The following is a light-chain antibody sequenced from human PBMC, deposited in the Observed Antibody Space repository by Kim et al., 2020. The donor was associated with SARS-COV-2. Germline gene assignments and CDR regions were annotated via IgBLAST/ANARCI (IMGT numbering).Light chain of an antibody. CDR2: EVN. CDR1: SSDVGGYKY. V-gene: IGLV2-8*01. J-gene: IGLJ3*02. CDR3: GSYGGSNNLV. Sequence: GQSVTISCTGTSSDVGGYKYVSWYQQHPGKAPKLMIYEVNKRPSGVPNRFSGSKSGNTAFLTVSGLQAEDEADYYCGSYGGSNNLVFGGGTKVTV.